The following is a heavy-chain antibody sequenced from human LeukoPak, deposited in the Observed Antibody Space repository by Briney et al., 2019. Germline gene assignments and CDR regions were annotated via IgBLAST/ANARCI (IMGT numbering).Heavy chain of an antibody. CDR2: ISGSGRSA. CDR3: AQDYSGYDLSAGY. J-gene: IGHJ4*02. Sequence: PGGSLRLACAASGFTFSSHAMSWVRQAPGKGLEWASVISGSGRSAYYADSLKGRFTISRDNSKDTLYLQMNSLRAEDTALYYCAQDYSGYDLSAGYWGQGTLVTVSS. D-gene: IGHD5-12*01. V-gene: IGHV3-23*01. CDR1: GFTFSSHA.